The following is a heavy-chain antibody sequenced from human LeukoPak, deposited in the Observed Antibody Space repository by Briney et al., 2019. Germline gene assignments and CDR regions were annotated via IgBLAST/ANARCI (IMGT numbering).Heavy chain of an antibody. Sequence: ASVKVSCKASGYTFTSYGISWVRQAPGQGLEWMGWISAYNGNTNYAQKLQGRVTMTTDTSTSTAYMELRSLRSEDTAVYYCATDVKNDYDFDYWGQGTLVTVSS. V-gene: IGHV1-18*01. J-gene: IGHJ4*02. CDR3: ATDVKNDYDFDY. D-gene: IGHD4-17*01. CDR2: ISAYNGNT. CDR1: GYTFTSYG.